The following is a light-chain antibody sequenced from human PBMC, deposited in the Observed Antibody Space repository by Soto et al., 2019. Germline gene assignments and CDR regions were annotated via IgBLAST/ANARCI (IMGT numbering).Light chain of an antibody. Sequence: QSALTQPASVSGSPGQSITISCTGTSSDVGGYNYVSWYQQHPGKAPKLMIYDVSNRSSGVSNRFSGSKSGNTASLTISGLQAEDEADYYCSSYTSSSTVVFGGGTKLPVL. V-gene: IGLV2-14*01. CDR1: SSDVGGYNY. J-gene: IGLJ2*01. CDR3: SSYTSSSTVV. CDR2: DVS.